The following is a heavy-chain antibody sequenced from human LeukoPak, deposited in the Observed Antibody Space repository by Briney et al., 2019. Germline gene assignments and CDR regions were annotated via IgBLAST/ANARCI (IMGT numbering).Heavy chain of an antibody. CDR2: MNPNSGNT. D-gene: IGHD6-19*01. CDR3: ARGAVAGSLWEYYYYYYYMDV. V-gene: IGHV1-8*03. CDR1: GYTFTSYD. J-gene: IGHJ6*03. Sequence: ASVKVSCKASGYTFTSYDINWVRQATGQGLEWMGWMNPNSGNTGYAQKFQGRVTITRNTSISTAYMELSSLRSEDTAVYYCARGAVAGSLWEYYYYYYYMDVWGKGTTVTVSS.